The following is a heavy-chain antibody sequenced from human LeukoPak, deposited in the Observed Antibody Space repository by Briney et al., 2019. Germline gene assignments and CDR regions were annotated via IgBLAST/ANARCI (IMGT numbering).Heavy chain of an antibody. CDR3: ARGVGYYDFWSGPAGGFDP. D-gene: IGHD3-3*01. CDR2: IIPILGIA. Sequence: SVKVSCKASGGTFSSYAISWVRQAPGQGLEWMGRIIPILGIANYAQKFQGRVTITADKSTSTAYMELSSLRSEDTAVYYCARGVGYYDFWSGPAGGFDPWGQGTLVTVSS. CDR1: GGTFSSYA. V-gene: IGHV1-69*04. J-gene: IGHJ5*02.